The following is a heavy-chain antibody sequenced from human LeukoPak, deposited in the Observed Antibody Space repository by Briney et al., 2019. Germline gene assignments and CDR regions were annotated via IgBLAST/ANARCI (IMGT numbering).Heavy chain of an antibody. CDR2: ISSSTNTI. D-gene: IGHD6-19*01. V-gene: IGHV3-48*02. J-gene: IGHJ4*02. CDR3: ARGRVAVAGTTPFDY. CDR1: GFAFNTYS. Sequence: GGSLRLSCAASGFAFNTYSMNWVRQAPGKGLEWVSYISSSTNTIYYADSVKGRFTISRDNAKNSLYLQMNSLRDDDTALYYCARGRVAVAGTTPFDYWGQGTLVTVSS.